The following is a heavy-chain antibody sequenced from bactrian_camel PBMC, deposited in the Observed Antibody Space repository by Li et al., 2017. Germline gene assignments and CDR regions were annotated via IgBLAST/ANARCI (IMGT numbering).Heavy chain of an antibody. J-gene: IGHJ4*01. CDR2: IQNAGRT. CDR3: ASDRGSCGDGWRLRRGRFDY. V-gene: IGHV3S53*01. D-gene: IGHD2*01. CDR1: ENVYC. Sequence: HVQLVESGGGSVQAGGSLNISCTTTENVYCMAWFRQTPGKDREGVAYIQNAGRTLYADSVKARFTISKDLSTNTLYLEMNTLRPEDSAKYYCASDRGSCGDGWRLRRGRFDYYGQGTQVTVS.